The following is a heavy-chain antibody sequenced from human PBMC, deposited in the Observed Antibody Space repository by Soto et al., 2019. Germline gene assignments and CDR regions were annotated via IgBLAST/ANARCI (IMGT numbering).Heavy chain of an antibody. J-gene: IGHJ3*02. CDR2: INAGNGNT. Sequence: ASVKVSCKASGYTFTSYAMHWVRQAPGQRLEWMGWINAGNGNTKYSQKFQGRVTITRDTSASTAYMELSSLRSEDTAVYYCARVYCTNGVCYDAFDIWGQGTMVTVS. CDR3: ARVYCTNGVCYDAFDI. CDR1: GYTFTSYA. V-gene: IGHV1-3*01. D-gene: IGHD2-8*01.